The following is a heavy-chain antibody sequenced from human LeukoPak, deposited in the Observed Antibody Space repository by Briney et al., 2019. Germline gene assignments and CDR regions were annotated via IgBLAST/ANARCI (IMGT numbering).Heavy chain of an antibody. CDR1: GFNFTSHG. CDR2: IGHDGRDI. J-gene: IGHJ4*02. D-gene: IGHD3-16*01. CDR3: ARDLIGGWSCDH. V-gene: IGHV3-30*02. Sequence: PGGSLRLSCTVSGFNFTSHGIHWVRQAPGKGLEWVAYIGHDGRDIYYADSVKGRFTISRDNSKNTVHLQMNSLKVEDTAVYYCARDLIGGWSCDHWGQGTLVTVSS.